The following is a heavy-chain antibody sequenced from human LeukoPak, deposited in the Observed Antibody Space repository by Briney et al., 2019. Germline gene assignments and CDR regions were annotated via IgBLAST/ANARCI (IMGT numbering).Heavy chain of an antibody. D-gene: IGHD6-13*01. CDR2: INHSGST. CDR1: GGSISSYY. Sequence: PSETLSLTCTVSGGSISSYYWSWIRQPPGKGLEWIGEINHSGSTNYNPSLKSRVTISVDTSKNQFSLKLSSVTAADTAVYYCARRRPQSRYFDYWGQGTLVTVSS. V-gene: IGHV4-34*01. J-gene: IGHJ4*02. CDR3: ARRRPQSRYFDY.